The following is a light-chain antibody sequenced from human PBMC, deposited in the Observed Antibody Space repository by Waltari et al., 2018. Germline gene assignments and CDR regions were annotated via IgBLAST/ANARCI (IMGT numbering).Light chain of an antibody. CDR2: DVR. J-gene: IGLJ1*01. V-gene: IGLV2-14*03. CDR1: SRDVGDYDW. CDR3: TSYTSRHSLV. Sequence: QSALTQPASVSGSPGQSITISCTGTSRDVGDYDWVSWYQQHPGKAPKVGIFDVRYRPSGVSNRFAGSKSGNTASLTISGLQAEDEADYYCTSYTSRHSLVFGTGTKVTVL.